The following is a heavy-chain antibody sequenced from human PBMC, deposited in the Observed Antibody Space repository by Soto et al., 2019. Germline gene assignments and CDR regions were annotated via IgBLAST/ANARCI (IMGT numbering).Heavy chain of an antibody. Sequence: QVQLQQWGAGLLKPSETLSLTCAVYGESFSGYYWKWIRQPPGKGLEWIGEINHSGSINYNPSLKSRVTISVDTSKNQFSLNLTSATAAATAVYYCASGLMKDWGQGTLVTVSS. CDR1: GESFSGYY. J-gene: IGHJ4*02. CDR3: ASGLMKD. V-gene: IGHV4-34*01. CDR2: INHSGSI.